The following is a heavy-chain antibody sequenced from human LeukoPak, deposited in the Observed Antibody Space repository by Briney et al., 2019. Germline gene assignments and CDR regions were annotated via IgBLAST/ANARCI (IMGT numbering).Heavy chain of an antibody. D-gene: IGHD2-15*01. J-gene: IGHJ4*02. CDR3: ARDPSYCSGGSCYENGY. CDR2: ISAYNGNT. V-gene: IGHV1-18*01. Sequence: GASVKVSCKASGYTFTSYGISWVRQAPGQGLEWMGWISAYNGNTNYAQKLQGRVTMTTDTSTSTAYMELRSLRSDDTAVYYCARDPSYCSGGSCYENGYWGQGTLVTVSS. CDR1: GYTFTSYG.